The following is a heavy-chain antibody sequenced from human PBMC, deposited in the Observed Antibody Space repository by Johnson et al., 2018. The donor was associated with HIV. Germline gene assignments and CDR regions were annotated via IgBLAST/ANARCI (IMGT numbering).Heavy chain of an antibody. J-gene: IGHJ3*02. CDR2: ISYDGSNK. Sequence: QVQLLESGGGVVQPGRSLRLSCAASGFTFSSYAMHWVRQAPGKGLEWVAVISYDGSNKYYADSVKGRFTISRDNSKNTLYLQMNRLRAEDTAVYSCAREREGYGLAFDIWGQGTMVTVSS. CDR1: GFTFSSYA. CDR3: AREREGYGLAFDI. D-gene: IGHD5-18*01. V-gene: IGHV3-30*04.